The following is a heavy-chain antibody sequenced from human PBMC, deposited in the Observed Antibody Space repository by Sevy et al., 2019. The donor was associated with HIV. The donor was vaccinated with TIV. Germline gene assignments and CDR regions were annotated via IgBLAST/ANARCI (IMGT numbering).Heavy chain of an antibody. J-gene: IGHJ4*02. CDR1: GFTVSSNA. V-gene: IGHV3-23*01. D-gene: IGHD4-17*01. CDR2: LSAGGGFT. Sequence: GGSLRLSCAAFGFTVSSNAMAWVRQAPGKGLEWVSGLSAGGGFTYYADSVKGRFTISRDNSRNTLYLQMDSLRAEDTAVYYCARGASYGGKPSYDYWGQGTLVTVSS. CDR3: ARGASYGGKPSYDY.